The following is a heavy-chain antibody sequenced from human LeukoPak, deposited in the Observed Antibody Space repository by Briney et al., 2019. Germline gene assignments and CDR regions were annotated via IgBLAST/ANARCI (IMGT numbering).Heavy chain of an antibody. CDR1: GYTFTSYG. V-gene: IGHV1-18*01. CDR3: ARDAGKTTIFGLEWRDGVWFDL. Sequence: GASVKVSCKSSGYTFTSYGISWVRQAPGQGLEWMGWISAYNGNTNYAQKLQGRVTMTTDTSTSTAYMELRSLRSDDTAVYYCARDAGKTTIFGLEWRDGVWFDLWGQGTLVTVSS. J-gene: IGHJ5*02. D-gene: IGHD3/OR15-3a*01. CDR2: ISAYNGNT.